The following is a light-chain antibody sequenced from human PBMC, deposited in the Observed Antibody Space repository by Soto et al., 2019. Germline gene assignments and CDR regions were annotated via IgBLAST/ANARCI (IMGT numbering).Light chain of an antibody. V-gene: IGKV3-20*01. CDR1: QSISRY. CDR3: QQYGSSPPT. Sequence: IVLTQSPGTLSLSPGERTTLCCRASQSISRYLAWYQQKPGQGPRLLIYGASSRATGTPDRFSGSGSGTDFTLTINRLEPEDFALYYCQQYGSSPPTFGQGTKVEIK. J-gene: IGKJ1*01. CDR2: GAS.